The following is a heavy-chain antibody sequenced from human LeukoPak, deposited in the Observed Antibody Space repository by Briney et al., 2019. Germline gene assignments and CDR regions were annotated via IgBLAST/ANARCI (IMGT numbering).Heavy chain of an antibody. V-gene: IGHV1-2*02. CDR3: ARDRQWLVGRCYFDY. CDR2: INPNSGGT. Sequence: ASVKVSCKASGYTFTGYYMHWVRQAPGQGLEWMGWINPNSGGTNHAQKFQGRVTMTRDTSISTAYMELSRLRSDDTAVYYCARDRQWLVGRCYFDYWGQGTLVTVSS. J-gene: IGHJ4*02. CDR1: GYTFTGYY. D-gene: IGHD6-19*01.